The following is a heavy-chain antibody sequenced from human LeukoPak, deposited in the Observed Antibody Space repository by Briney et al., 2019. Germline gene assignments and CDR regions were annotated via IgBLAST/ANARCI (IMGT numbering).Heavy chain of an antibody. Sequence: SETLSLTCAVHGGSFSGYYWSWIRQPPGKGLEWIGEINHSGSTNYNPSLKSRVTISVDTSKNQFSLKLSSVTAADTAVYYCARRGRYNSFDYWGQGTLVTVSS. J-gene: IGHJ4*02. V-gene: IGHV4-34*01. CDR3: ARRGRYNSFDY. D-gene: IGHD1-20*01. CDR1: GGSFSGYY. CDR2: INHSGST.